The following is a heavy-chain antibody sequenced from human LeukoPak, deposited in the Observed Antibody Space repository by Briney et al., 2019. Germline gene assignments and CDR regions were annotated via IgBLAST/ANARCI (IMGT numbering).Heavy chain of an antibody. CDR2: IYYSGST. CDR3: ARENSEDAFDI. V-gene: IGHV4-59*11. J-gene: IGHJ3*02. Sequence: SETLSLTCTVSGGSISSHYWSWIRQPPGKGLEWIGYIYYSGSTNYNTSLKSRVTISVDTSKNQFSLKLSSVTAADTAVYYCARENSEDAFDIWGQGTMVTVSS. CDR1: GGSISSHY. D-gene: IGHD4-23*01.